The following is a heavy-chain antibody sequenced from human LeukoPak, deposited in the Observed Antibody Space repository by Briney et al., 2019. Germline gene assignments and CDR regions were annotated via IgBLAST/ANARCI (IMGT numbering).Heavy chain of an antibody. J-gene: IGHJ3*02. Sequence: GASVKVSCKVSGYTLTELSMHWVRQAPGKGLEWMGGFDPEDGETIYAQKFQGRVTMTEDTSTDTAYMELSRLRSEDTAVYYCATDIVVVPAAVPGAFDIWGQGTMVTVSS. V-gene: IGHV1-24*01. CDR1: GYTLTELS. CDR2: FDPEDGET. D-gene: IGHD2-2*01. CDR3: ATDIVVVPAAVPGAFDI.